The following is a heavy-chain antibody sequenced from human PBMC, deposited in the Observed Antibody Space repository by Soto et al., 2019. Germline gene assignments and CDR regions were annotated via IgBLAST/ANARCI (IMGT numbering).Heavy chain of an antibody. D-gene: IGHD3-10*01. Sequence: QVQLVQSGAEVKKPGSSVKVSCKASGGTVSSYAISWVRQAPGQGLEWMGGTIPIFGTANYPQKFHGRVTITADESTSTAYMELSSLRSEDTAVYYCARDSPLPGGYWGQGTLVTVSS. CDR2: TIPIFGTA. V-gene: IGHV1-69*12. CDR3: ARDSPLPGGY. J-gene: IGHJ4*02. CDR1: GGTVSSYA.